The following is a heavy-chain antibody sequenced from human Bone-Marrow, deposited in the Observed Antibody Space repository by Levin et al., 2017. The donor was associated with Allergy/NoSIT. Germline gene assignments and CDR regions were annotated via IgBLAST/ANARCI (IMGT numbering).Heavy chain of an antibody. CDR2: INPNSGGT. D-gene: IGHD3-22*01. V-gene: IGHV1-2*02. CDR1: GYTFTDYY. CDR3: AREAEYYERACDM. Sequence: ASVKVSCKASGYTFTDYYMNWVRQAPGQGLEWMGWINPNSGGTNYAQKFQGRVTMTRDTSISTAYMELSGLRSDDTAVYYCAREAEYYERACDMWGQGTMVTVSS. J-gene: IGHJ3*02.